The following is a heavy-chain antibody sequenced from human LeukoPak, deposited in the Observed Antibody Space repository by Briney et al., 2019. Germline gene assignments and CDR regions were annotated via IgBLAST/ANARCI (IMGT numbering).Heavy chain of an antibody. V-gene: IGHV4-59*01. CDR1: GGSFSRYS. CDR3: ARDTTLDESSSRYGFDY. CDR2: VYNGGT. J-gene: IGHJ4*02. D-gene: IGHD6-13*01. Sequence: KSSETLSLTCSVSGGSFSRYSWNWIRQPPGKRLEWIGYVYNGGTNYNPSLKSRVTMSVDTSKKRFSLTLTSVNAADTAVYYCARDTTLDESSSRYGFDYWGQGTLVTVSS.